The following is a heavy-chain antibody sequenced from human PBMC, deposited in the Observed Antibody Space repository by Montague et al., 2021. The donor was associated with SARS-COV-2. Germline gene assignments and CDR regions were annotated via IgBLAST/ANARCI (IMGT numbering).Heavy chain of an antibody. D-gene: IGHD3-9*01. Sequence: SLRLSCAASGFTFSSYSMNWVRQAPGKGLEWVSSISSSSSYIYYADSVKGRFTISRGNAKNSLYLQMNSLRAEDTAVYYCARDYHYDILTGYYSSWGQGTLVTVSS. J-gene: IGHJ5*02. CDR2: ISSSSSYI. CDR1: GFTFSSYS. V-gene: IGHV3-21*01. CDR3: ARDYHYDILTGYYSS.